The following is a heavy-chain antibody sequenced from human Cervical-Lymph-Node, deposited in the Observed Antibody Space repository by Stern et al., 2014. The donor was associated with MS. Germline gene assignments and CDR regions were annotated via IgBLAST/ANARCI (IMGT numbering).Heavy chain of an antibody. V-gene: IGHV1-69*01. J-gene: IGHJ4*02. CDR3: ARVDRYSCFDY. CDR2: IIPIFGTA. D-gene: IGHD5-18*01. Sequence: GQLVESGAEGKKPGSSGKVSCKASGGTFSSYAISWVRQAPGKGLEWMGGIIPIFGTANYAQKFQGRVTITADESTSTAYMELSSLRSEDTAVYYCARVDRYSCFDYWGQGTLVTVSS. CDR1: GGTFSSYA.